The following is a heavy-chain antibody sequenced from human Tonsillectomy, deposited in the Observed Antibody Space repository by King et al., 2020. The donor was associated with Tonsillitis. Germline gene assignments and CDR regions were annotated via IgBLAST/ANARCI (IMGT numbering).Heavy chain of an antibody. V-gene: IGHV3-7*03. J-gene: IGHJ4*02. Sequence: VQLVESGGGLVQPGGGSLRLSCAASGFTFRSYWMSWVRQAPGKGLEGVANIKQDGSDKYYVDSVKGRFTISRDNAKNSLYLQMDSLRAEDTAVYYCARVTSSGWDYWGQGTLVTVSS. CDR1: GFTFRSYW. D-gene: IGHD6-19*01. CDR3: ARVTSSGWDY. CDR2: IKQDGSDK.